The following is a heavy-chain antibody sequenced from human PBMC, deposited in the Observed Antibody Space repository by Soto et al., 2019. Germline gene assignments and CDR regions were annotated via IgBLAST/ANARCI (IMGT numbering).Heavy chain of an antibody. CDR1: GGSIISSNW. CDR2: IYHTGTP. Sequence: PSETLSLTCTVSGGSIISSNWWSWVRQPPGKGLEWIGEIYHTGTPNYNPSLKSRVTTSIDKSNNQFSLTLTSLTAADTAVYYCAREGSGEFDTWGQGTPVTVSS. J-gene: IGHJ4*02. V-gene: IGHV4-4*02. CDR3: AREGSGEFDT. D-gene: IGHD2-21*01.